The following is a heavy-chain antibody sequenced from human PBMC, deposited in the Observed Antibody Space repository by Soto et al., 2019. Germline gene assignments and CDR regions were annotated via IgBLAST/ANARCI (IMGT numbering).Heavy chain of an antibody. CDR1: GGSVSSGSYY. CDR3: AREGGYSSGWYSYNWFDP. J-gene: IGHJ5*02. V-gene: IGHV4-61*01. D-gene: IGHD6-19*01. CDR2: IYYSGST. Sequence: PSETLSLTCTVSGGSVSSGSYYWSWIRQPPGKGLEWIGYIYYSGSTNYNPSLKSRVTISVDTSKNQFSLKLSSVTAADTAVYYCAREGGYSSGWYSYNWFDPWGQGTLVTVSS.